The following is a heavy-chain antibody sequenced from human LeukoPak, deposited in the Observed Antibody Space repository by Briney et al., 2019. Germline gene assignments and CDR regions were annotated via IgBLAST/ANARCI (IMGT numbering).Heavy chain of an antibody. CDR3: ARAGVMSTIGRFDY. V-gene: IGHV4-39*07. D-gene: IGHD5-24*01. CDR1: GGSISSSSYY. J-gene: IGHJ4*02. Sequence: PSETLSLTCTVSGGSISSSSYYWGWIRQPPGKGLEWIGSIYYTGSTNYNPSLKSRVTMSVDTSKNQFSLKLTSVTAADTAVYYCARAGVMSTIGRFDYWGQGTLVTVSS. CDR2: IYYTGST.